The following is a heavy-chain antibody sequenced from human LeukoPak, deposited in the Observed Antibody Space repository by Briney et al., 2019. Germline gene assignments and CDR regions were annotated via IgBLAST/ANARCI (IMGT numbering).Heavy chain of an antibody. CDR2: INPSGGST. V-gene: IGHV1-46*01. D-gene: IGHD5-18*01. CDR3: ARGNWPTAMVDY. J-gene: IGHJ4*02. Sequence: ASVKVSCKASGYTFTGYYMHWVRQAPGQGLEWMGIINPSGGSTSYAQKFQGRVTMTRDMSTSTVYMELSSLRFEDTAVYYCARGNWPTAMVDYWGQGTLVTVSS. CDR1: GYTFTGYY.